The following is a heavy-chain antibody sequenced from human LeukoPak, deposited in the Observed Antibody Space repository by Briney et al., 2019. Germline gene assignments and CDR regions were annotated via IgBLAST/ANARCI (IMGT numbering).Heavy chain of an antibody. V-gene: IGHV4-34*01. Sequence: SETLSLTCAVYGGSFSGYYWSWIRQPPGKGLEWIGEINHSGSTNYNPSLKSRVTISVDTSKNQFSLKLSSVTAADTAVYYCARGRRGPWWLSHDAFDIWGQGTMVTVSS. CDR2: INHSGST. J-gene: IGHJ3*02. CDR1: GGSFSGYY. CDR3: ARGRRGPWWLSHDAFDI. D-gene: IGHD2-15*01.